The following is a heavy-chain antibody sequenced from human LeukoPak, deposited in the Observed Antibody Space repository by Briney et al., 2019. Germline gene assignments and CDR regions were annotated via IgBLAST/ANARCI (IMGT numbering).Heavy chain of an antibody. Sequence: SDPLSLTCVPYGRTPPGYYCSCIRQPPGKGPSPIGALNHSGSTNYNQSLKSRVTISVDTSKTQLSLKLSSVTAADTAVYYCARRGRDGYNYYFDYWGQGTLVTVSS. CDR3: ARRGRDGYNYYFDY. V-gene: IGHV4-34*01. CDR2: LNHSGST. J-gene: IGHJ4*02. CDR1: GRTPPGYY. D-gene: IGHD5-24*01.